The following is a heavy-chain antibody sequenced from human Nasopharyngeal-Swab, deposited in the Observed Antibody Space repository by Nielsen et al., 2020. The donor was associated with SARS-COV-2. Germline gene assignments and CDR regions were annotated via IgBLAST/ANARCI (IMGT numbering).Heavy chain of an antibody. CDR2: ISGSGSFK. J-gene: IGHJ6*03. V-gene: IGHV3-48*03. CDR1: TFSFSSFE. Sequence: GESLKISCAASTFSFSSFEVNWVRQAPGKGLEWISYISGSGSFKYYADSVKGRFTISRDNARKSLYLQMNSLRGEDTGVYYCAGRGISISGDYYYYMDVWGKGTPVTVS. D-gene: IGHD2-2*01. CDR3: AGRGISISGDYYYYMDV.